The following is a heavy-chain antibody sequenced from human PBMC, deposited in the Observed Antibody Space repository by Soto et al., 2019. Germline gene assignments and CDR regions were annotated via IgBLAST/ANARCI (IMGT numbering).Heavy chain of an antibody. J-gene: IGHJ4*02. V-gene: IGHV4-34*01. CDR1: GGSFSGYY. D-gene: IGHD3-22*01. Sequence: SETLSLTCAVYGGSFSGYYWSWIRQPPGKGLEWIGEINHSGSTNYNPSLKSRVTISVDTSKNQFSLKLSSVTAADTAVYYCARGHRNYYYDSSGYPPYFDYWGQGTLVTVSS. CDR2: INHSGST. CDR3: ARGHRNYYYDSSGYPPYFDY.